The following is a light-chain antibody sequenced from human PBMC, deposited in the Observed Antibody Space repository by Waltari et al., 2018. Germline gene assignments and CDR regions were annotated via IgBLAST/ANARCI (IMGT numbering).Light chain of an antibody. CDR1: QSVTTY. Sequence: EIVLTQSPATLSLSPGERATLSCRASQSVTTYLGWYQKKPGQAPRRLLYDASYRATGIPARVSGSGSGMDFPLTISSLEPEDFAVYYCHKRSNWPWTFGQGTKVEI. CDR2: DAS. J-gene: IGKJ1*01. CDR3: HKRSNWPWT. V-gene: IGKV3-11*01.